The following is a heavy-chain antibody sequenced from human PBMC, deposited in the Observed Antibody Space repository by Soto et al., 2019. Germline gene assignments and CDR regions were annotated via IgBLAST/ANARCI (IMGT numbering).Heavy chain of an antibody. CDR2: TSYSGNT. D-gene: IGHD3-3*01. J-gene: IGHJ4*02. CDR1: GGSVSTYY. V-gene: IGHV4-59*02. CDR3: ARDGVGPFDY. Sequence: SETLSLTCTISGGSVSTYYWSWIRQPPGKELEWIGLTSYSGNTNYNPSLKSRVATAVDTSKNHFSLTLSSVTAADTAVYYCARDGVGPFDYWGQGTLVTVSS.